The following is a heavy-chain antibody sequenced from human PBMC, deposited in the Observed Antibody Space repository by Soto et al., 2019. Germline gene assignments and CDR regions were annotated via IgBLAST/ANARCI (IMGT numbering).Heavy chain of an antibody. D-gene: IGHD2-2*01. J-gene: IGHJ5*02. V-gene: IGHV3-23*01. Sequence: EVQLLESGGGLVQPGGSLRLSCAASGFTFSDYVMSWVRQAPGKGLEWVSVISGSGSNTYYADSVKGRFTVSRDNSRNTLYLQMNSLRAEDTAVYYCAKGYCATTSCFFTTGRYNWFDPWGQGTLVTVSS. CDR3: AKGYCATTSCFFTTGRYNWFDP. CDR2: ISGSGSNT. CDR1: GFTFSDYV.